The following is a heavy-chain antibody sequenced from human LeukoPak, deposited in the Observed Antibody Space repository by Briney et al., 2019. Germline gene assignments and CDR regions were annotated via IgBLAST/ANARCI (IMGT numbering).Heavy chain of an antibody. CDR2: INPSGGST. J-gene: IGHJ5*02. V-gene: IGHV1-46*01. CDR3: ARDPLMVVVPAAIEFDP. Sequence: ASVKVSCKASGYTFTSYYMHWERQAPGQGLEWMGIINPSGGSTSYAQKFQGRVTMTRDTSTSTVYMELSSLRSEDTAVYYCARDPLMVVVPAAIEFDPWGQGTLVTVSS. D-gene: IGHD2-2*02. CDR1: GYTFTSYY.